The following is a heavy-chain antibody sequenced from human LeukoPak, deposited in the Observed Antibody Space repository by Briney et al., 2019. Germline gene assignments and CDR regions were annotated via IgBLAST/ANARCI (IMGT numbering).Heavy chain of an antibody. J-gene: IGHJ6*04. CDR2: IFNTGIT. Sequence: PSETLSLTCTVSGGSISSYYWSWIRQPPGKGLEWIGYIFNTGITSYNPSLNSRVIISVDTSKNQFSLKIYSVTAADTAVYYCARNFPGRTEDVWGKGTTVTVSS. CDR3: ARNFPGRTEDV. V-gene: IGHV4-59*01. CDR1: GGSISSYY.